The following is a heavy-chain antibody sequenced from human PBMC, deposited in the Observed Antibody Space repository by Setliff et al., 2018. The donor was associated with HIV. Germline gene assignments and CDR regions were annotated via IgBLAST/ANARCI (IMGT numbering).Heavy chain of an antibody. J-gene: IGHJ5*02. V-gene: IGHV1-69*13. D-gene: IGHD3-3*01. CDR2: IMPIFGSA. CDR3: ARDIPHDYTFWSGSTRFDP. CDR1: GGTFSSFA. Sequence: SVKVSCKASGGTFSSFAISWVRQAPGQGLKWMGGIMPIFGSANYAQKFQGRVTITADASTSTAYMELSSLRSEDTAVYYCARDIPHDYTFWSGSTRFDPWGQGTLVTAPQ.